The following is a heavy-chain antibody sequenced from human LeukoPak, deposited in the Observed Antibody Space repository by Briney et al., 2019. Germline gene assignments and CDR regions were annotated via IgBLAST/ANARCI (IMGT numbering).Heavy chain of an antibody. CDR1: GYMFTTYD. Sequence: ASVKVSCKASGYMFTTYDFNWVRQAAGQGLEWMGWMNPNNGNTRYAQKFHGRVTMTRNTSISIAYMELSSLKSEDSAVYYCARVWFHGDGYNYFDFWGQGTLVTVSS. CDR3: ARVWFHGDGYNYFDF. J-gene: IGHJ4*02. V-gene: IGHV1-8*01. D-gene: IGHD5-24*01. CDR2: MNPNNGNT.